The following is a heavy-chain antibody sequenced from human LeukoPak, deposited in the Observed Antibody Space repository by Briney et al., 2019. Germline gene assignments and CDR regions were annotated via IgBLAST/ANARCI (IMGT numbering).Heavy chain of an antibody. CDR3: ARGGRPDY. V-gene: IGHV3-7*01. J-gene: IGHJ4*02. Sequence: GGSLRLSCAASGFTFSSYAMSWVRQAPGKGLECVANIKEDGREKYYVDSVKGRFTISRDNAKNSLYLQMSSLRAEDTAVYYCARGGRPDYWGQGTLVTVSS. CDR1: GFTFSSYA. D-gene: IGHD3-10*01. CDR2: IKEDGREK.